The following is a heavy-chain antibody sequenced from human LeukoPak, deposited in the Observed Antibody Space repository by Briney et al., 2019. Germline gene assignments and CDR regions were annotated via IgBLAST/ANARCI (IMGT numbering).Heavy chain of an antibody. Sequence: GGSLRLSCAASGFTVSSNYMSWVRLAPGKGLEWVSVIYSGGSTYYADSVKGRFTISRDNSKNTLYLQMNSLRAEDTAVYYCAREEYSGYDLGYWGQGTLVTVSS. CDR2: IYSGGST. V-gene: IGHV3-53*01. CDR3: AREEYSGYDLGY. D-gene: IGHD5-12*01. J-gene: IGHJ4*02. CDR1: GFTVSSNY.